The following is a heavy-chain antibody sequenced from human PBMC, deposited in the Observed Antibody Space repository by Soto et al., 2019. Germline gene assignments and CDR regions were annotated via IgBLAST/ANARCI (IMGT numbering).Heavy chain of an antibody. D-gene: IGHD3-10*01. CDR2: INPFDGSR. Sequence: ASVKVYCKASGYIFTSYYTNCVRQAPGQGLEWMGWINPFDGSRMFAQSFQGRVTMTRDTSTSTVYMEVSSLRSEDTAVYYCSRVDPGETSPFDHWGRG. J-gene: IGHJ4*02. CDR1: GYIFTSYY. V-gene: IGHV1-46*03. CDR3: SRVDPGETSPFDH.